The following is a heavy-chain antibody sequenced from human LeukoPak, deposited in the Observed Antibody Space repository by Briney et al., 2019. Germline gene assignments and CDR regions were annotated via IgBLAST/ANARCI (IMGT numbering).Heavy chain of an antibody. V-gene: IGHV1-18*01. D-gene: IGHD6-19*01. Sequence: ASVKVSCKASGYTFTRYGINWVRQAPGQGLEWMGWISAYNGNTNYAQKLQGRVTMTTDTSTSTAYMELRSLRSDDTAVYYCARETPYSSSTKIPRAHDAFDIWGQGTMVTVSS. CDR1: GYTFTRYG. J-gene: IGHJ3*02. CDR2: ISAYNGNT. CDR3: ARETPYSSSTKIPRAHDAFDI.